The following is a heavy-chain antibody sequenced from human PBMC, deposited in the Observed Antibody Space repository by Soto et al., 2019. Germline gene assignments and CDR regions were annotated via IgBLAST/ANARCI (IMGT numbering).Heavy chain of an antibody. D-gene: IGHD6-19*01. CDR2: ISSSGSTI. J-gene: IGHJ4*02. Sequence: GGSLRLSCAASGFTFSSYEMNWVRQAPGKGLEWVSYISSSGSTIYYADSVKGRCTISRDNAKNSLYLQMNSLRAEDAAVYYCAACSSGGRSPDYWGQGTLVTVSS. CDR3: AACSSGGRSPDY. CDR1: GFTFSSYE. V-gene: IGHV3-48*03.